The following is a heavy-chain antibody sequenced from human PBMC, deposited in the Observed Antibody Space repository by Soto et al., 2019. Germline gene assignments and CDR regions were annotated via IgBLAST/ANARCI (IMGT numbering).Heavy chain of an antibody. J-gene: IGHJ3*02. D-gene: IGHD2-2*01. CDR1: GFTFSSYS. Sequence: PGGSLRLSCAASGFTFSSYSMNWVRQAPGKGLEWVSSISSSSSYIYYADSVKGRFTISRDNAKNSLYLQMNSLRAEDTAVYYCARDGGYGQLLVPDAFDIWGKGTMFPASS. CDR2: ISSSSSYI. V-gene: IGHV3-21*01. CDR3: ARDGGYGQLLVPDAFDI.